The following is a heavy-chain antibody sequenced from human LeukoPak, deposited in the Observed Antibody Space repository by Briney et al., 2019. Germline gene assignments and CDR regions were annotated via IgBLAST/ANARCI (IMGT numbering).Heavy chain of an antibody. CDR2: SYYNGNT. CDR1: GGSITNYY. D-gene: IGHD6-13*01. CDR3: ARDSSSWSLGAFDI. Sequence: SETLSLTCTVSGGSITNYYWSWIRQPPGKGLEWIGFSYYNGNTNYNPSLKSRVTISVDMSKNQFSLSLRSVTAADTAVYYCARDSSSWSLGAFDIWGQGTMVTVSS. V-gene: IGHV4-59*01. J-gene: IGHJ3*02.